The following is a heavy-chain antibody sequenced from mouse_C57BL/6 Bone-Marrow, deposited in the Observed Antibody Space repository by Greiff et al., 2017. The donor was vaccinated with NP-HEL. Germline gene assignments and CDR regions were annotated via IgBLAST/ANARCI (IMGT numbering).Heavy chain of an antibody. J-gene: IGHJ4*01. CDR3: DSEYYYARDY. CDR1: GFSLTSYG. V-gene: IGHV2-6*01. Sequence: VQLKESGPGLVAPSQSLSITCTVSGFSLTSYGVDWVRQSPGKGLEWLGVIWGVGSTNYNSALKSRLSISKDNSKCQVFLKMNSLQTDDTAVYYCDSEYYYARDYGGQGTSVTVSS. CDR2: IWGVGST.